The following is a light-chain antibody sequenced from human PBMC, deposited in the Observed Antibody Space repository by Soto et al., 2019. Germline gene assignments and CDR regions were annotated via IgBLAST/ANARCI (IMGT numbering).Light chain of an antibody. V-gene: IGKV3-11*01. CDR2: DST. CDR1: QSIHTS. J-gene: IGKJ5*01. CDR3: QQRNVWPPIT. Sequence: VLTQSPATLSLSPGERATLSFRSIQSIHTSLAWYQQKPGQPPRLVVYDSTLRANGVPDRFGGSRSGTEFTLTINNLEPEDFAVYYCQQRNVWPPITFGQGTRLEI.